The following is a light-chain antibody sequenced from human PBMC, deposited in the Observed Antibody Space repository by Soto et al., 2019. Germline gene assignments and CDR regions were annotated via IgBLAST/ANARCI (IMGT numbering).Light chain of an antibody. CDR2: GAT. CDR3: QEITSGSPFT. J-gene: IGKJ3*01. CDR1: QSINIY. Sequence: DIQMTQSPSSLSATVGDRVTIACRATQSINIYLNWSQQKLGKAPKIQIYGATTLQSGVPSKFSDDGSVTNFNLSISSLEAEDFASCYYQEITSGSPFTFGPGTKVDIK. V-gene: IGKV1-39*01.